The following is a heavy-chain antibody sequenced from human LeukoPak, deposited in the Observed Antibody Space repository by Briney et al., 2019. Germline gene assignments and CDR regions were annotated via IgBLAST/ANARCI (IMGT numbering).Heavy chain of an antibody. V-gene: IGHV1-2*02. J-gene: IGHJ1*01. CDR2: INPNSGGT. CDR1: GYTFTGYY. CDR3: AIAWYSSTSHTEYFQH. Sequence: GASVKVSCKASGYTFTGYYMHWVRQAPGQGLEWMGWINPNSGGTNYAQKFQGRVTMARDTSISTAYMELSRLRSDDTAVYYCAIAWYSSTSHTEYFQHWGQGTLVTVSS. D-gene: IGHD2-2*01.